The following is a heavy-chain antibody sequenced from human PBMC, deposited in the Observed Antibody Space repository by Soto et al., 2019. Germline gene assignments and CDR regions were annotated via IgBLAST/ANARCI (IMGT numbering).Heavy chain of an antibody. J-gene: IGHJ4*02. D-gene: IGHD6-19*01. Sequence: EVQLLESGGGLVQPGGSLRLSCAASGFTFSSYALSWVRQAPGKGLEWVSVISGSGGSTYYADSVKGRFTISRDNSKNTLYLQMNSLRADDTAVYYCAKSSGWFHPFDYGGQGTLVTVSS. CDR2: ISGSGGST. V-gene: IGHV3-23*01. CDR3: AKSSGWFHPFDY. CDR1: GFTFSSYA.